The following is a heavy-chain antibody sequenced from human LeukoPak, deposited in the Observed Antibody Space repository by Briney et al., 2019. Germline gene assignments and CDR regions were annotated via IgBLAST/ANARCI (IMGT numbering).Heavy chain of an antibody. CDR1: GYTFSNYD. CDR3: ARVPRESNSH. V-gene: IGHV1-8*01. D-gene: IGHD1-1*01. Sequence: ASVKVSCKASGYTFSNYDINWVRRATGQGLEWMGYINPNSGHTVYAQKFQGRVTMTRDTSISTAYMELSSLRFDDTAVYYCARVPRESNSHWGQGTLVTVSS. CDR2: INPNSGHT. J-gene: IGHJ4*02.